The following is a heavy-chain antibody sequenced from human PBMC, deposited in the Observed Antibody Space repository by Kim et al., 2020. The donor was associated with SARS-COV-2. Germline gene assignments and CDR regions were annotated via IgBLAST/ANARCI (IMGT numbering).Heavy chain of an antibody. CDR2: INHSGST. CDR1: GGSFSGYY. J-gene: IGHJ4*02. Sequence: SETLSLTCAVYGGSFSGYYWSWIRQPPGKGLEWIGEINHSGSTNYNPSLKSRVTISVDTSKNQFSLKLSSVTAVDTAVYYCARRPTRTMIVVVPRYYFDYWGQGTLVTVSS. CDR3: ARRPTRTMIVVVPRYYFDY. V-gene: IGHV4-34*01. D-gene: IGHD3-22*01.